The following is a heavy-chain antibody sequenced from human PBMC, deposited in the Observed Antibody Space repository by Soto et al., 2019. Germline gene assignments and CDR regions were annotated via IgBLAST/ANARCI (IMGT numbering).Heavy chain of an antibody. CDR3: ARDEYYGSGSYLNWFDP. Sequence: QSQTLSLTCVISGDSVSSNSAAWNWIRQSPSRGLEWLGRTYYRSKWYNDYAVSVKSRITINPDTSKNQFSLQLNSVTPEDTAVYYCARDEYYGSGSYLNWFDPWGQGTLVTVSS. V-gene: IGHV6-1*01. CDR1: GDSVSSNSAA. J-gene: IGHJ5*02. CDR2: TYYRSKWYN. D-gene: IGHD3-10*01.